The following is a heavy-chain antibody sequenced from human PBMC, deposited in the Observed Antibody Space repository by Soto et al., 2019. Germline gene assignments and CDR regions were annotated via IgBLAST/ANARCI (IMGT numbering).Heavy chain of an antibody. CDR2: ISGSGGST. D-gene: IGHD2-2*01. V-gene: IGHV3-23*01. CDR1: GFTFSSYA. Sequence: VGSLRLSCAASGFTFSSYAMSWVRQAPGKGLEWVSAISGSGGSTYYADSVKGRFTISRDNSKNTLYLQMNSLRAEDTAVYYCAKGTKRSRTMPYYYYMDVWGKGTTVTVSS. CDR3: AKGTKRSRTMPYYYYMDV. J-gene: IGHJ6*03.